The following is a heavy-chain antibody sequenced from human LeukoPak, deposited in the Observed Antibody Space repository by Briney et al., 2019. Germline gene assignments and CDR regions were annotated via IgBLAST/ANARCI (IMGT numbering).Heavy chain of an antibody. CDR3: VRGVEAVTGVDY. CDR1: GFTVSSNL. J-gene: IGHJ4*02. CDR2: IYGGNII. V-gene: IGHV3-53*01. D-gene: IGHD6-19*01. Sequence: PGGSLRLSCAASGFTVSSNLMNWVRQAPGKGLEWVSIIYGGNIIYYADSVKGRFTISRDISKNTLYLQMNSLRADDTAVYFCVRGVEAVTGVDYWGQGTLVTVSS.